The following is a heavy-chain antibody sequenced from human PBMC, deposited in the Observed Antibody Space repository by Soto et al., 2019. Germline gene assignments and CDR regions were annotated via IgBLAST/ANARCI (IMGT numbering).Heavy chain of an antibody. CDR1: GGTFSNTA. CDR3: ATPAEGLDKAMLKGLAH. Sequence: QVLLVQSGAEVKKPGSSVKVSCKASGGTFSNTAFIWVRQAPGQGLEWMGGIIPLFGTPNYAQKFQGRLMISADESASEAYMELNTLTSEDTAVYYCATPAEGLDKAMLKGLAHWGQGTLLTVSS. D-gene: IGHD3-16*01. J-gene: IGHJ4*02. V-gene: IGHV1-69*01. CDR2: IIPLFGTP.